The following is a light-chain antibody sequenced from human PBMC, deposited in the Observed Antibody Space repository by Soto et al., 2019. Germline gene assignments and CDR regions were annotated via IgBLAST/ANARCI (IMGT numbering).Light chain of an antibody. CDR2: EVS. CDR3: SSYAGSNNSV. Sequence: QSALTQPPSASGSPRQSVTISCTGTSSDVGGYNYVSWYQQHPGKAPKLMIYEVSKRPSGVPDRFSGSKSGNTASLTVSGLQAEDEADYYCSSYAGSNNSVFGTGTKVTVL. CDR1: SSDVGGYNY. J-gene: IGLJ1*01. V-gene: IGLV2-8*01.